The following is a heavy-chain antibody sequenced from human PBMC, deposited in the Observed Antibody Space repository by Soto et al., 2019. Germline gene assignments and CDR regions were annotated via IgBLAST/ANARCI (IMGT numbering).Heavy chain of an antibody. CDR3: ARAPLYYYGSGNPQGYYYYGMDV. Sequence: ASVKVSCKASAYSFTNYYMHWVRQAPGQGLEWMGIVNPSGSSTTYAQKFQGRVTMTSDTSTSTVYMELSSLRSEDTAVYYCARAPLYYYGSGNPQGYYYYGMDVWGQGTTVTVSS. V-gene: IGHV1-46*01. D-gene: IGHD3-10*01. CDR2: VNPSGSST. CDR1: AYSFTNYY. J-gene: IGHJ6*02.